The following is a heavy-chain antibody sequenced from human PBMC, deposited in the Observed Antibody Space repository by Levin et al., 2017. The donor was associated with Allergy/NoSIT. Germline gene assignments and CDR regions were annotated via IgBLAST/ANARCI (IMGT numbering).Heavy chain of an antibody. V-gene: IGHV3-30*18. CDR2: IVFDGNDQ. CDR1: GFQFSLYG. CDR3: AKRGYCSGNTCQSHDAIDV. D-gene: IGHD2-15*01. Sequence: GESLKISCAASGFQFSLYGMHWVRQAPGKGPEWVALIVFDGNDQYYADSVKGRFTISRDNSKNTLYLQMSSLRENDTAIYYCAKRGYCSGNTCQSHDAIDVWGQGTLVIVSS. J-gene: IGHJ3*01.